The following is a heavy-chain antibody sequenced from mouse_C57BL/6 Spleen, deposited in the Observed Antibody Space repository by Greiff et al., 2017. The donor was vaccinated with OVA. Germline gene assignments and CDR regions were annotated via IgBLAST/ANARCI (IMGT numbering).Heavy chain of an antibody. CDR1: GYTFTSYG. V-gene: IGHV1-81*01. J-gene: IGHJ2*01. Sequence: QVQLQQSGAELARPGASVKLSCKASGYTFTSYGISWVKQRTGQGLEWIGEIYPRSGNTYYNEKFKGKATLTADKSSSTAYMELRSLTSEDSAVYFCARGVLITTVVAPFDYWGQGTTLTVSS. CDR3: ARGVLITTVVAPFDY. CDR2: IYPRSGNT. D-gene: IGHD1-1*01.